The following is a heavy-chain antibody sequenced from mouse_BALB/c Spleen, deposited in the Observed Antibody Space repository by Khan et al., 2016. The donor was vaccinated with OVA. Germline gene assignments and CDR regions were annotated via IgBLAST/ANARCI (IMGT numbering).Heavy chain of an antibody. CDR1: GFSLTSYG. D-gene: IGHD1-1*01. J-gene: IGHJ1*01. Sequence: VQLQESGPGLVASSQSLSIICTVSGFSLTSYGVSWVRQPPGKGLEWLGVIWGDGSTNYHSALISRLSISKDNSKSQVFLKLNSLQTGDTATYYCATYGSSRRGDWYFDVWGAGTTVTVSS. CDR3: ATYGSSRRGDWYFDV. V-gene: IGHV2-3*01. CDR2: IWGDGST.